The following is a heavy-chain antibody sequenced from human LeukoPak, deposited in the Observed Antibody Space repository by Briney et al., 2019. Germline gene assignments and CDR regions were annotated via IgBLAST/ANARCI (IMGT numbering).Heavy chain of an antibody. Sequence: ASVKVSCKASGGTFSSYAISWVRQAPGQGLEWMGGIIPIFGTANYAQKFQGRVTITADESTSTAYMELSSLRSEDTAVYYCASRPDDYGDYVWVYWGQGTLATVSS. CDR2: IIPIFGTA. CDR3: ASRPDDYGDYVWVY. J-gene: IGHJ4*02. V-gene: IGHV1-69*13. D-gene: IGHD4-17*01. CDR1: GGTFSSYA.